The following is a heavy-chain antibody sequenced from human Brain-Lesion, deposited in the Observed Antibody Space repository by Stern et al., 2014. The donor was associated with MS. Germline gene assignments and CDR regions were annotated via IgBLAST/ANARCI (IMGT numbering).Heavy chain of an antibody. D-gene: IGHD3-9*01. CDR2: SHHVGTIK. Sequence: VQLVESGGGWSRLGGPLGPLWQPLGSPSGSIGRTWVAQAPGRGLRGGAFSHHVGTIKDYADSVKGRFTISRDISKNTLFLQMNSLRAEDTAVYYCAREGPYRYDILTGNYKSRGLDYWGQGTLVTVSS. V-gene: IGHV3-30*02. J-gene: IGHJ4*02. CDR3: AREGPYRYDILTGNYKSRGLDY. CDR1: GSPSGSIG.